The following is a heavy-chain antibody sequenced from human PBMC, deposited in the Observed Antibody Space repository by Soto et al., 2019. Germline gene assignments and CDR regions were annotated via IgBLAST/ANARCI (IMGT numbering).Heavy chain of an antibody. J-gene: IGHJ6*02. V-gene: IGHV1-3*01. CDR2: INAGNGNT. Sequence: GASVKVSCKASGNTFTSYSVYWVRQAPGQGLEWMGWINAGNGNTRYSQKFQDRVTITRDTSASTAYMELSSLRSEDTAVYYCASEYCGGDCYSAARYGMDVWGQGTTVTVSS. CDR3: ASEYCGGDCYSAARYGMDV. D-gene: IGHD2-21*02. CDR1: GNTFTSYS.